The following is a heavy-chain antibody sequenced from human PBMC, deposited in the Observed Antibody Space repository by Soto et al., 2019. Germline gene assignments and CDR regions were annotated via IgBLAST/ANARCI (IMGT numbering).Heavy chain of an antibody. Sequence: GGSLRLSCAASGFTFSSYDMHWVRQATGKGLEWVSAIGTAGDTYYPGSVKGRFTISRENAKNSLYLQMNSLRAEDTAVYYCARAPGIQDQKGYYYYGMDVWGQGTTVTVSS. CDR1: GFTFSSYD. D-gene: IGHD3-10*01. CDR2: IGTAGDT. CDR3: ARAPGIQDQKGYYYYGMDV. J-gene: IGHJ6*02. V-gene: IGHV3-13*01.